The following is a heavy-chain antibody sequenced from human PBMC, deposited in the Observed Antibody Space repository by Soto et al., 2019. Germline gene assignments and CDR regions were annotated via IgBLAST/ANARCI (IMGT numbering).Heavy chain of an antibody. J-gene: IGHJ6*03. CDR1: GFTFSSYG. Sequence: GGSLRLSCAASGFTFSSYGMHWVRQAPGKGLEWVAVIWYDGSNKYYADSVKGRFTISRDNSKNTLYLQMNSLRAEDTAVYYCARDLYYYYMDVWGKGTTVTVSS. V-gene: IGHV3-33*01. CDR3: ARDLYYYYMDV. CDR2: IWYDGSNK.